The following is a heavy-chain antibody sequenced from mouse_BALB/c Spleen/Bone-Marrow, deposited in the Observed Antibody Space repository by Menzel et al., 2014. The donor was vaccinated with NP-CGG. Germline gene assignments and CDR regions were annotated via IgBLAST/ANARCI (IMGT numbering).Heavy chain of an antibody. CDR1: GFTFSSFG. CDR3: TRGGNWEDFDY. V-gene: IGHV5-17*02. J-gene: IGHJ2*01. D-gene: IGHD4-1*01. CDR2: ISSGSSPI. Sequence: EVKLMESGGGLVQPGGSRKLSCAASGFTFSSFGMHWVRQAPEKGLEWVAYISSGSSPIFYADTVKGRFTISRDNPKNTRFLQMTSLRSEDTAMYYCTRGGNWEDFDYWGQGTTLTVSS.